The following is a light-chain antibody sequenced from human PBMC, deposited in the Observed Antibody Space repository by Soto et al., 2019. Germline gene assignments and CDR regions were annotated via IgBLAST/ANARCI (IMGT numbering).Light chain of an antibody. J-gene: IGKJ2*01. Sequence: DIVMTQSPDSVAVSLGERATINCKSSQSVLSSSNNKNDLAWYQQKPGQPPKLLIYWASTRESGVPGRLSGSGSGTDFPLPLSSLQAEDVAVYYCQQYYSAPYTFGPGTKLEIK. CDR1: QSVLSSSNNKND. CDR3: QQYYSAPYT. CDR2: WAS. V-gene: IGKV4-1*01.